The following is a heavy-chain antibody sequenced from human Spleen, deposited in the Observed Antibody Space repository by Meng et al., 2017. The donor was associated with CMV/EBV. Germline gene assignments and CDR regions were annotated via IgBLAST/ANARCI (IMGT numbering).Heavy chain of an antibody. CDR3: ARAGIAVHNWFDP. Sequence: CKASGYTFTSYGISLVRQAPGQGLEWMGWISAYNGNTNYAQKLQGRVTMTTDTSTSTAYMELRSLRSDDTAVYYYARAGIAVHNWFDPWGQGTLVTVSS. CDR1: GYTFTSYG. J-gene: IGHJ5*02. CDR2: ISAYNGNT. D-gene: IGHD6-19*01. V-gene: IGHV1-18*01.